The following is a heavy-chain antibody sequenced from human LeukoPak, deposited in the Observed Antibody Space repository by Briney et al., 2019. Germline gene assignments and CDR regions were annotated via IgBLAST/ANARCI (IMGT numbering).Heavy chain of an antibody. V-gene: IGHV4-59*08. D-gene: IGHD1-26*01. J-gene: IGHJ4*02. CDR1: GASISRCY. CDR2: ISYSGST. Sequence: SETLSLTCTVSGASISRCYWSWIRQPPGKGLEWIGSISYSGSTNYNLSLKSRVTISVDTSKNQFSLKLSSVTAADTAVYYCARVGQWELPNDYWGQGTLVTVSS. CDR3: ARVGQWELPNDY.